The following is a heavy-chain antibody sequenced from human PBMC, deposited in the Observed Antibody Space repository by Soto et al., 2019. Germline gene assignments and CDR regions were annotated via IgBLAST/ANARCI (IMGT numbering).Heavy chain of an antibody. V-gene: IGHV2-5*02. Sequence: QITLKESGPTLVKPTQTLTLTCTFSGFSLSTSGVGVGWIRQPPGKALEWLALIYWDDDKRYSPSLRSRLTISKDTSKTQGVLTMTNMDPADTATYYCIQSRCGGDCLQSYASHYYYGLDVWGQGTTVAVSS. CDR1: GFSLSTSGVG. D-gene: IGHD2-21*02. CDR3: IQSRCGGDCLQSYASHYYYGLDV. J-gene: IGHJ6*02. CDR2: IYWDDDK.